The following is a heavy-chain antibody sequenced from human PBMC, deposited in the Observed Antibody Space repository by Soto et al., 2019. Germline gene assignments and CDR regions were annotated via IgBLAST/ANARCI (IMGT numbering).Heavy chain of an antibody. CDR2: ISGSGGST. CDR3: AKVGVVGVHIDY. Sequence: TGGSLRLSCAASGFTFSSYAMSWVRQAPGKGLEWVSAISGSGGSTYHADSVKGRFTISRDNSKNTLYLQMNSLRAEDTAVYYCAKVGVVGVHIDYWGQGTLVTVPQ. D-gene: IGHD2-15*01. V-gene: IGHV3-23*01. CDR1: GFTFSSYA. J-gene: IGHJ4*02.